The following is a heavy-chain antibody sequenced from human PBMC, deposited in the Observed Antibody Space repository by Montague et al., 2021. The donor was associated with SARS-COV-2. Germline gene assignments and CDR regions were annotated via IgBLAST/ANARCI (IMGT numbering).Heavy chain of an antibody. Sequence: SETLSLTCAVYGGSFSGYYWSWIRQPPGKGLEWIGEINHSGSTNYNPLLKSRVTISVDTSKNQFSLKLSSVTAADTAVYYCARVDRYWLRIPYTYYGLDVWGQGTMVTVSS. V-gene: IGHV4-34*01. D-gene: IGHD5-12*01. CDR2: INHSGST. J-gene: IGHJ6*02. CDR1: GGSFSGYY. CDR3: ARVDRYWLRIPYTYYGLDV.